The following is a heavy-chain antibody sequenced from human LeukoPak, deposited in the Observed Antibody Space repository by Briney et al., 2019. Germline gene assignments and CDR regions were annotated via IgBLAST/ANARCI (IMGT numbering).Heavy chain of an antibody. CDR3: ARSGYSGYEGFDY. CDR2: INHSGST. V-gene: IGHV4-34*01. D-gene: IGHD5-12*01. CDR1: GGSFSGYC. Sequence: SETLSLTCAVYGGSFSGYCWSWIRQPPGKGLEWIGEINHSGSTNYNPSLKSRVTISVDTSKNQFSLKLSSVTAADTAVYYCARSGYSGYEGFDYWGQGTLVTVSS. J-gene: IGHJ4*02.